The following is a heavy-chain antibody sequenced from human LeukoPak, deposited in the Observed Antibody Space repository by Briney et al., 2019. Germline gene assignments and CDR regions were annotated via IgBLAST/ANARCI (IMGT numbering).Heavy chain of an antibody. D-gene: IGHD3-22*01. V-gene: IGHV4-34*01. CDR2: INHSGST. CDR3: ARVYGNPYYYDSSGYGPLDY. J-gene: IGHJ4*02. CDR1: GGSFSGYY. Sequence: SETLSLTCAVYGGSFSGYYWSWIRQPPGKGLEWIGEINHSGSTNYNPSLKSRVTISVDTSQNQFYLKLSSVTAADTAVYYCARVYGNPYYYDSSGYGPLDYWGQETLVIVAS.